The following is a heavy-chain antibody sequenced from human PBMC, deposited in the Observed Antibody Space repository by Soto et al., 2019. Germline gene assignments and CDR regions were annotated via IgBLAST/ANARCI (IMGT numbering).Heavy chain of an antibody. J-gene: IGHJ3*02. Sequence: QMQVVQSGPEVKEPGTSVKVSCKTSGFAFSNSAVQWVRQAPGERLQWIGWIIVGGGNTKSAQELQGRLTITRDLSTDTAYMELRNLRSEGTAMYYCAAELYSGGTCCSFDIWGQGTKVTVSS. CDR2: IIVGGGNT. D-gene: IGHD2-15*01. V-gene: IGHV1-58*01. CDR1: GFAFSNSA. CDR3: AAELYSGGTCCSFDI.